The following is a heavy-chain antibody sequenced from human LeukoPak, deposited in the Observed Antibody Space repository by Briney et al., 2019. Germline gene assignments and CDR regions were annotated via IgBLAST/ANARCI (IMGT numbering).Heavy chain of an antibody. Sequence: PGGSLRLSCAASGFTFSDYYMSWIRQAPGRGLEWVSYISSSGSTIYYADSVKGRFTISRDNSKNTLYLQMNSLRAEDTAVYYCAKVYSGSYYCFDYWGQGTLVTVSS. J-gene: IGHJ4*02. V-gene: IGHV3-11*01. CDR3: AKVYSGSYYCFDY. CDR1: GFTFSDYY. CDR2: ISSSGSTI. D-gene: IGHD1-26*01.